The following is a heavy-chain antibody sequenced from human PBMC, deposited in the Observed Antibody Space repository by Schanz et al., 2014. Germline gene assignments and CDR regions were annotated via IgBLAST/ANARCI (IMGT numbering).Heavy chain of an antibody. Sequence: QVQLQESGPGLMKPSETLFLTCTVSGGSISGYYWNWIRQPPGRGLEWIGYVYYTGGTNYNPSLQGRGALSVDTTKDQSPLRLSSVAAADTAVYCCARLNYDSSAYAYYYGMDVWGRGTTVTVSS. J-gene: IGHJ6*02. CDR3: ARLNYDSSAYAYYYGMDV. CDR1: GGSISGYY. V-gene: IGHV4-59*08. CDR2: VYYTGGT. D-gene: IGHD3-22*01.